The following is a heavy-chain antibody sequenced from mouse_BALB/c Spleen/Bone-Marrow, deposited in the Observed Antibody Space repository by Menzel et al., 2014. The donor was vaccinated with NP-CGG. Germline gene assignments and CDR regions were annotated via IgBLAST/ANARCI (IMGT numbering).Heavy chain of an antibody. CDR1: DFNIKDAY. CDR2: IDPANVNT. D-gene: IGHD1-1*01. J-gene: IGHJ3*01. Sequence: EVQLVESGAELVKPGASDKLSCTAYDFNIKDAYMHWVKQRPEQGLEWIGRIDPANVNTKYDTKFQGKATITADTSSNTACLLLSSLTSEDTAVYYCAVDFYGRSAFAYWGQGTLVTVSA. CDR3: AVDFYGRSAFAY. V-gene: IGHV14-3*02.